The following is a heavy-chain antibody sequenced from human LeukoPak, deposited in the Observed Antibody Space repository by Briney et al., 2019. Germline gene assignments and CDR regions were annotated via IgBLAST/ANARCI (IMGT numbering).Heavy chain of an antibody. J-gene: IGHJ2*01. Sequence: GGSLRLSCAASEFTFGSYAMTWVRQAPGRGLEWISTISGSGGATYYADSVKGRFTISRDSSKNTLFLQMNTLRAEDTAIYYCAKDRTVGASYWYFDLWGRGTLVTVSS. CDR2: ISGSGGAT. V-gene: IGHV3-23*01. CDR1: EFTFGSYA. D-gene: IGHD1-26*01. CDR3: AKDRTVGASYWYFDL.